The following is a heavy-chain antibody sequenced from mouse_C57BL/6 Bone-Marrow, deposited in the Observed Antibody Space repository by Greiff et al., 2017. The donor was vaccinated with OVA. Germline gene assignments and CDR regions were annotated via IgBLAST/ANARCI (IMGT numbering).Heavy chain of an antibody. D-gene: IGHD1-1*01. V-gene: IGHV5-9-1*02. J-gene: IGHJ1*03. Sequence: VKLMESGEGLVKPGGSLKLSCSASGFTFSSYAMSWVRQTPEKRLEWVAYISSGGDYIYYADTVKGRFTISRDNARNTLYLQMSSLKSEDTAMYYCTRDGSSPWYFDVWGTGTTVTVSS. CDR3: TRDGSSPWYFDV. CDR2: ISSGGDYI. CDR1: GFTFSSYA.